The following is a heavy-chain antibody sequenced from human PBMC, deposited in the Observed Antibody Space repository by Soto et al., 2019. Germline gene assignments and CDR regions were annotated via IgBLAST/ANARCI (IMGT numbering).Heavy chain of an antibody. CDR1: FFPLNSYW. D-gene: IGHD2-21*01. CDR3: ARAIAGADSY. V-gene: IGHV3-7*04. CDR2: INQDGSER. Sequence: GGPLKLSCSAFFFPLNSYWLTCGRQAPGKGLEWLANINQDGSERYYVDSVKGRFTISRDNAKNSLYLQMNSLRAEDTAVYFCARAIAGADSYWGQGTLVTVSS. J-gene: IGHJ4*02.